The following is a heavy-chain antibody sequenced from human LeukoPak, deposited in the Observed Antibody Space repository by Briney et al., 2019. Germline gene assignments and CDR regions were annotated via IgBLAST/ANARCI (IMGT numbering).Heavy chain of an antibody. CDR2: INSDGSST. D-gene: IGHD2-8*01. CDR1: GFSFSSYF. Sequence: PGRSLRLSCAASGFSFSSYFMHWVRQAPGKGLVWVSRINSDGSSTSYADSVKGRFTISRDNAKNTLYLQMNSLRADDTAVYYCARVQGHPPNGLDIWGQGTMVTVSS. CDR3: ARVQGHPPNGLDI. J-gene: IGHJ3*02. V-gene: IGHV3-74*01.